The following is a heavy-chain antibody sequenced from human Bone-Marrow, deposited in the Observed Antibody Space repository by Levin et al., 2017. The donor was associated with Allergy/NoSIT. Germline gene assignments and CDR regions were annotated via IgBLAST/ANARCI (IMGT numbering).Heavy chain of an antibody. J-gene: IGHJ4*02. Sequence: SCIVSGFTFSDYSVYWVRQAPGKGLEWISSISSDSSDLYYADSVKGRFTISRDNAKNSLNLQVSSLRAEDTAVYYCTRDRGEWGQFYFDYWGQGILVTVSS. CDR1: GFTFSDYS. CDR2: ISSDSSDL. V-gene: IGHV3-21*01. D-gene: IGHD1-26*01. CDR3: TRDRGEWGQFYFDY.